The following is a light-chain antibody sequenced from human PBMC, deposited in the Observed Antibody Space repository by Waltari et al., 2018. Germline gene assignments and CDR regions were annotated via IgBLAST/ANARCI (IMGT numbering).Light chain of an antibody. CDR3: SSYTSSHTWV. J-gene: IGLJ3*02. V-gene: IGLV2-14*03. CDR1: SSDVGFYNF. CDR2: DVN. Sequence: QSALTQPASVSGSPGQSITISCIGTSSDVGFYNFVSWYQQHPGEAPKLMIYDVNNRPSGVSSRCSCSKSGNTASLTISGLQAEDEADYYCSSYTSSHTWVFGGGTKVTVL.